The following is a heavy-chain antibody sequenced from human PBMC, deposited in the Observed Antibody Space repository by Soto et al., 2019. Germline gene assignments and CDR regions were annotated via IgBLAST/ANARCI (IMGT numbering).Heavy chain of an antibody. CDR3: ARGYNDFWSGYFTWFDP. J-gene: IGHJ5*02. CDR1: CGSISSYY. D-gene: IGHD3-3*01. V-gene: IGHV4-59*01. CDR2: IYSSGST. Sequence: SETLSLTCTVSCGSISSYYWSWIRQPPGKGLEWIGYIYSSGSTNYNPSLKSRVTISLDTSKNQFSLKLSSVTAADTAVYYCARGYNDFWSGYFTWFDPWGQGTLVTVLL.